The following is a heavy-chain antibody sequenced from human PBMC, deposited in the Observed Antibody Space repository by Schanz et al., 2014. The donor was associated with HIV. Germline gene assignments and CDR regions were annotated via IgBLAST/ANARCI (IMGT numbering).Heavy chain of an antibody. Sequence: QVQLVQSGAEVKKPGASVKVSCKASGYTFTSYDINWVRQATGQGLEWMGWMNPNSGNTGYAQKFQGRVTMTRNTSISTAYMELSSLRAEDTAVYYCARDRCNGGSCGLGYWGQGTLVTVSS. CDR2: MNPNSGNT. CDR3: ARDRCNGGSCGLGY. J-gene: IGHJ4*02. D-gene: IGHD2-15*01. CDR1: GYTFTSYD. V-gene: IGHV1-8*01.